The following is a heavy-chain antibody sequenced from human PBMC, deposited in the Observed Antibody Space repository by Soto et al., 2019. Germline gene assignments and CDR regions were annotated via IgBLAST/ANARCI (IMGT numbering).Heavy chain of an antibody. Sequence: PSETLSLTCAVYGGSFSGYYWSWIRQPPGKGLEWIGEINHSGSTNYNPSLKSRVTISVDTSKNQFSLKLSSVTAADTAVYYCAAHLWFGDSNWFDPWGQGTLVTVLL. D-gene: IGHD3-10*01. V-gene: IGHV4-34*01. CDR2: INHSGST. J-gene: IGHJ5*02. CDR3: AAHLWFGDSNWFDP. CDR1: GGSFSGYY.